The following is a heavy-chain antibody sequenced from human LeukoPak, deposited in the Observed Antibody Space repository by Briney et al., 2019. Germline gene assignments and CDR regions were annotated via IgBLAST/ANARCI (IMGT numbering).Heavy chain of an antibody. D-gene: IGHD3-22*01. Sequence: PGGSLRLSCGASGLTFSIYWMTWFRQAPGKGLEWVANIRQDGSGKYYVDSVRGRFTISRDNAKNSLYLQMNSLRAQDTAVYYCATDRSHDDAGGSYPRFDYWGQGTLVTVSS. CDR3: ATDRSHDDAGGSYPRFDY. J-gene: IGHJ4*02. CDR1: GLTFSIYW. CDR2: IRQDGSGK. V-gene: IGHV3-7*03.